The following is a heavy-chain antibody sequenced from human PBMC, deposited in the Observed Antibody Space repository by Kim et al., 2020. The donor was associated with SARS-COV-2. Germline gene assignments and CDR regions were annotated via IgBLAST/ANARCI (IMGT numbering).Heavy chain of an antibody. V-gene: IGHV3-20*01. Sequence: GGSLRLSCAASGFTFDDYGMSWVRQAPGKGLEWVSGINWNGGTTGYADSVKGRFTISRDNAKNSLYLQMNSLRAEDTALYHCARGRDLVVAHPFDYWGQGTLVTVSS. CDR2: INWNGGTT. J-gene: IGHJ4*02. CDR1: GFTFDDYG. CDR3: ARGRDLVVAHPFDY. D-gene: IGHD2-21*01.